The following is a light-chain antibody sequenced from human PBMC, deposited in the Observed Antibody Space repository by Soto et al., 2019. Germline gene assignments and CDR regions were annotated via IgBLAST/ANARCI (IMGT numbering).Light chain of an antibody. J-gene: IGLJ1*01. CDR2: GVT. Sequence: QSVLTQPASVSGSPGPSITISCTGTSSDVGAYNYVSWYQQYPGKAPKLMIYGVTNRPSGVSNRFSGSKTGNTASLTISGLQAEDEADYYCFSHRGGDSHVFGTGTKLTVL. CDR3: FSHRGGDSHV. V-gene: IGLV2-14*01. CDR1: SSDVGAYNY.